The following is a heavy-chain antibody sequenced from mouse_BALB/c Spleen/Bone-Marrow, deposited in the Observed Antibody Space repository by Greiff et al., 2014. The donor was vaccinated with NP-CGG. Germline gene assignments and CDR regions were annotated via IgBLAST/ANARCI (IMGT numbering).Heavy chain of an antibody. CDR2: IDPANGNT. V-gene: IGHV14-3*02. Sequence: DVQLQESGAELVKPGASVKLSCTASGFNIKDTYMHWVKQRPEQGLEWIGRIDPANGNTKYDPKFQGKATITADTSSNTAYLQLSSLTSEDIAVYYCARWEYYAMDYWGQGTSVTVSS. J-gene: IGHJ4*01. D-gene: IGHD4-1*01. CDR3: ARWEYYAMDY. CDR1: GFNIKDTY.